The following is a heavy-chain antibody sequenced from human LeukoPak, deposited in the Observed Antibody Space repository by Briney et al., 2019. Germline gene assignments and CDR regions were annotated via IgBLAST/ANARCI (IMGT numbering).Heavy chain of an antibody. V-gene: IGHV3-30*18. Sequence: PGGSLRLSCAASGFTFSSYGMHWVRQAPGKGLEWVAVISYDGSNKYYADSVKGRFTISRDNSKNTLYLQMDSLRTEDTAVYHCAEVSLGGLVAYYFDYWGQGTLVTVSS. J-gene: IGHJ4*02. CDR1: GFTFSSYG. D-gene: IGHD2/OR15-2a*01. CDR2: ISYDGSNK. CDR3: AEVSLGGLVAYYFDY.